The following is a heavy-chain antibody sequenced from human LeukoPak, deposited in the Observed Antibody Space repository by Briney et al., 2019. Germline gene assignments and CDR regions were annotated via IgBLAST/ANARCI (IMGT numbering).Heavy chain of an antibody. D-gene: IGHD3-10*01. CDR2: INYSGST. Sequence: SETLSLTCAVYGGSFSGYYWSWIRQPPGKGLEWIGGINYSGSTYYNPSLESRVTISIDTSKNRFSLRLSSVTATDTAMYYCARARPVSSMVWGVIFDSWGQGTLVTVSS. CDR1: GGSFSGYY. CDR3: ARARPVSSMVWGVIFDS. V-gene: IGHV4-34*01. J-gene: IGHJ4*02.